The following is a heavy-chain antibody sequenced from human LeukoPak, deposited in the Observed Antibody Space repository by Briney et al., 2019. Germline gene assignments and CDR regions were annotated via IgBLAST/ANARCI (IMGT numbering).Heavy chain of an antibody. CDR3: ARVLQLGPLWFGELLWSGCYMDV. D-gene: IGHD3-10*01. CDR2: IIWNGGST. Sequence: GGSLRLSCAASRFTFDDYGMSWVPHAPGQGLEWVSGIIWNGGSTVYADSVKGRFTISRDNAKNSLYLQMNSLRAEDTSLYYWARVLQLGPLWFGELLWSGCYMDVWGKGTTVTVSS. J-gene: IGHJ6*03. V-gene: IGHV3-20*04. CDR1: RFTFDDYG.